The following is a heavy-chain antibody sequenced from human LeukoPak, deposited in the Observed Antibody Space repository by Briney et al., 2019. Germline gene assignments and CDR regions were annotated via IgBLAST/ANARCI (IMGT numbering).Heavy chain of an antibody. V-gene: IGHV1-18*01. CDR1: GYTFTSYG. CDR3: ARGDRRSYFGY. CDR2: ISAYNGNT. J-gene: IGHJ4*02. Sequence: ASVKVSCKASGYTFTSYGISWVRQAPGQGLEWMGWISAYNGNTNYAQKFQGRVTMTRDTSISTAYMELSRLRSDDTAVYYCARGDRRSYFGYWGQGTLVTVSS.